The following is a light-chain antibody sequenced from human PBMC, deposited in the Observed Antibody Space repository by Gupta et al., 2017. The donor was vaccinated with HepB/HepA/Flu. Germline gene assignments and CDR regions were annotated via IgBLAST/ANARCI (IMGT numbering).Light chain of an antibody. CDR3: QQRDNIPRT. J-gene: IGKJ1*01. Sequence: DIKMTQSPSSLSASVGDRVTITCRASQGIGTYLNWYQQRPGKAPNVLIYVASTLESGVPSRFGGSGSGTDFTLTISNRQPEDFGTYCCQQRDNIPRTFGQGTKVEIK. CDR2: VAS. V-gene: IGKV1-39*01. CDR1: QGIGTY.